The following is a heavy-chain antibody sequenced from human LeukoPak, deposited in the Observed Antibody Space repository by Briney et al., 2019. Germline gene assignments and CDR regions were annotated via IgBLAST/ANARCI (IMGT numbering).Heavy chain of an antibody. D-gene: IGHD6-13*01. CDR3: ARVRRAAAGSFDY. J-gene: IGHJ4*02. CDR2: ISSSSSTI. V-gene: IGHV3-48*01. Sequence: GGSLRLSCAASGFTFSSYSMNWVRQAPGKGLEWVSYISSSSSTIYYADSVKGRFTISRDNAKNSLYLQMNSLRAEDTAVYYCARVRRAAAGSFDYWGQGTLVTVSS. CDR1: GFTFSSYS.